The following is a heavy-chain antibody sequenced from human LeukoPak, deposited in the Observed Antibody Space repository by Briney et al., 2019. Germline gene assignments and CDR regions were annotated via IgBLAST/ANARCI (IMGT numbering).Heavy chain of an antibody. Sequence: SETLSLTCTVSVGSITTHYWSWIRQPPGKGLEWIAYLRDSVTTKDTPSLKSRVTLSADTSKNQYFLRLTSVTAADTAVYYCATIKRGDIFGYFDFWGQGILVTVSS. J-gene: IGHJ4*02. D-gene: IGHD5-18*01. V-gene: IGHV4-59*11. CDR2: LRDSVTT. CDR3: ATIKRGDIFGYFDF. CDR1: VGSITTHY.